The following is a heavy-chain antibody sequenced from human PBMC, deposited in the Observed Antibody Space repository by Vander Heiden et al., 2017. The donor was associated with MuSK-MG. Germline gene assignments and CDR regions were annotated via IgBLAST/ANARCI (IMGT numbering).Heavy chain of an antibody. CDR1: GYTFTGSY. J-gene: IGHJ4*02. V-gene: IGHV1-2*02. D-gene: IGHD3-10*01. CDR3: ARGLGSGIEGLQGSDY. Sequence: QVQLVHPGAEVKKPGASVQVSCKASGYTFTGSYMHWVRQAPGQGLEWMGWINPNSGGTNYAQKFQGRVTMTRDTSISTAYMELSRLRSDDTAVYYCARGLGSGIEGLQGSDYWGQGTLVTVSS. CDR2: INPNSGGT.